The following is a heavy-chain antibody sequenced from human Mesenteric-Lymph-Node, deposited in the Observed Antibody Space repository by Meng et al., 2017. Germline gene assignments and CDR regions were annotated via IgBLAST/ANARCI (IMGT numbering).Heavy chain of an antibody. CDR1: GFTFSDHY. CDR3: ARSYYYDSTPSPGDY. CDR2: ISSSGTTI. Sequence: QLQRVGSGGGLVKPGGSLRLSFAASGFTFSDHYMSWIRQAPGKGLEWVSYISSSGTTIYYADSVKGRFTISRDNAKKSLYLQMKSLRAEDTAVYYCARSYYYDSTPSPGDYWGQGTLVTVSS. D-gene: IGHD3-22*01. J-gene: IGHJ4*02. V-gene: IGHV3-11*01.